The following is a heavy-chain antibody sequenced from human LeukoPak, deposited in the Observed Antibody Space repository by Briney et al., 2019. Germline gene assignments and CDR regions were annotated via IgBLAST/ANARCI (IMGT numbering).Heavy chain of an antibody. CDR1: GDSISSSGYY. J-gene: IGHJ6*02. Sequence: SETLSLTCTVSGDSISSSGYYWGWIRQPAGRGLEWIGRIYTSGSTNYNPSLKSRVTMSVDTSKNQFSLKLSSVTAADTAVYYCAREAAGVVPAAILLPGTYYYGMDVWGQGTTVTVSS. CDR2: IYTSGST. V-gene: IGHV4-61*02. D-gene: IGHD2-2*02. CDR3: AREAAGVVPAAILLPGTYYYGMDV.